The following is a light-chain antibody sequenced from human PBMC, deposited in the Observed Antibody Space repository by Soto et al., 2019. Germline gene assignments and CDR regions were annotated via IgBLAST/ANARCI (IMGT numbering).Light chain of an antibody. V-gene: IGKV3-11*01. CDR3: QQRSNWPT. CDR2: DAS. J-gene: IGKJ1*01. CDR1: QSVSSY. Sequence: EIVLTQSPATLSLSPGERATLSCRASQSVSSYLAWYQQKPGQAPRLLIYDASNMATGIPARFSGSGSGTDFTLTISSLEPEDFAVYYCQQRSNWPTFGQGTKVEIK.